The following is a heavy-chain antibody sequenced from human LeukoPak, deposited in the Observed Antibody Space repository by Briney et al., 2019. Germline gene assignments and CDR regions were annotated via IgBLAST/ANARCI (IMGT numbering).Heavy chain of an antibody. CDR3: ASGYSYGSLDY. CDR2: IYYSGST. CDR1: GGSISSYY. V-gene: IGHV4-59*01. J-gene: IGHJ4*02. Sequence: SETLSLTCTVSGGSISSYYWSWIRQPPGMGLEWIGYIYYSGSTNYNPSLKSRVTISVDTSKNQFSLKLSSVTAADTAVSYCASGYSYGSLDYWGQGTLVTVSS. D-gene: IGHD5-18*01.